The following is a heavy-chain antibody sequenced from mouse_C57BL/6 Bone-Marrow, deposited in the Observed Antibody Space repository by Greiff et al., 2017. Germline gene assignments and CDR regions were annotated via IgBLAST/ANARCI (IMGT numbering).Heavy chain of an antibody. CDR2: INPNNGGT. V-gene: IGHV1-26*01. CDR3: AGNYYGSSYPFRAY. J-gene: IGHJ3*01. CDR1: GYTFTDYY. Sequence: EVQLQQSGPELVKPGASVKISCKASGYTFTDYYMNWVKQSHGKSLEWIGDINPNNGGTSYNQKFKGKATLTVDKSSSTAYMELRSLTSEDSAVYYCAGNYYGSSYPFRAYWGQGTLVTVSA. D-gene: IGHD1-1*01.